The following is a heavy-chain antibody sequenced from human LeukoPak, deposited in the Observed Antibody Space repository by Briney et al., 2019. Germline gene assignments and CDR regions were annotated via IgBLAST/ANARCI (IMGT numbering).Heavy chain of an antibody. CDR3: ARYYYDSSGYYFFDY. CDR2: IYYSGST. CDR1: GGSISSYY. V-gene: IGHV4-59*08. Sequence: PSETLSLACTVSGGSISSYYWSWIRQPPGKGLEWIGYIYYSGSTYYNPSLKSRVTISVDTSKNQFSLKLSSVTAADTAVYYCARYYYDSSGYYFFDYWGQGTLVTVSS. J-gene: IGHJ4*02. D-gene: IGHD3-22*01.